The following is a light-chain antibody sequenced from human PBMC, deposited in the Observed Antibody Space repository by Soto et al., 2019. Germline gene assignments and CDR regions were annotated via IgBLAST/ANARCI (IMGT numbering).Light chain of an antibody. CDR3: CSYAGSYTYV. J-gene: IGLJ1*01. CDR2: DVS. CDR1: TSDVGNYNY. V-gene: IGLV2-11*01. Sequence: QSVLTQPRSVSGSPGQSVTISCAGTTSDVGNYNYVSWYQQHPGKAPKVMIYDVSKRPSGVPDRFSGSKSGNTASLTISGLQAEDESYYYRCSYAGSYTYVFRTGPKVTVL.